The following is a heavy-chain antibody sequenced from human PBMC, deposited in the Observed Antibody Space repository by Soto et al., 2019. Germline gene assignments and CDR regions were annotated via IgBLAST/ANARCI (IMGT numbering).Heavy chain of an antibody. J-gene: IGHJ4*02. CDR1: GYLFANDG. V-gene: IGHV5-51*01. CDR3: AKRVAAHPYFDV. CDR2: IFPGDSDT. D-gene: IGHD6-25*01. Sequence: PXESLQVSWQGSGYLFANDGSAWVRQMPGEGLEWMGIIFPGDSDTRYSPSFQGQVTISADKSISTAYLQWNSLQASDTAIYFCAKRVAAHPYFDVWGQRTLVTVSS.